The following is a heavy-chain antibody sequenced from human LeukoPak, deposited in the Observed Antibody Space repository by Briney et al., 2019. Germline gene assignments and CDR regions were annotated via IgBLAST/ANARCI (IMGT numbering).Heavy chain of an antibody. V-gene: IGHV3-48*04. D-gene: IGHD1-26*01. CDR1: GFTFSGYS. CDR2: ITVRSDVI. CDR3: ARFPVGTARVGFDY. J-gene: IGHJ4*02. Sequence: GGSLRLSCAASGFTFSGYSMNWVRQAPGKGLEWISYITVRSDVIYYADSVKGRFTISRDNAQNSLSLHMNSLRAEDTAVYYCARFPVGTARVGFDYWGQGTLVTVSS.